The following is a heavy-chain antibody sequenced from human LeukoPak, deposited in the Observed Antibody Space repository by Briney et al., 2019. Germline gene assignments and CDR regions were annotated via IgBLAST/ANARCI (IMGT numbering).Heavy chain of an antibody. J-gene: IGHJ4*02. CDR1: GFTFSDYA. D-gene: IGHD4-17*01. Sequence: AGGSLRLSCAASGFTFSDYAMSWVRQAPGKGLEWVSGISGSAGSTYYADSVKGRFTISRDNSKNTLYLQMSGLRAEDTAIYFCARVYGDYGGSDYWGQGTLVTVSS. CDR2: ISGSAGST. V-gene: IGHV3-23*01. CDR3: ARVYGDYGGSDY.